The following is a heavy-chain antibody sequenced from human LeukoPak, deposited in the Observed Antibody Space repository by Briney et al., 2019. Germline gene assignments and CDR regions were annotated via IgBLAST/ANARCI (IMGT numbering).Heavy chain of an antibody. V-gene: IGHV3-30-3*01. Sequence: QPGRSLRLSCAASGFTFSSYAMHWARQAPGKGLEWVAVISYDGSNKYYADSVKGRFTISRDNSKNTLYLQMNSLRAEDTAVYYCARGSSGWLDVHFDYWGQGTLVTVSS. CDR1: GFTFSSYA. J-gene: IGHJ4*02. CDR3: ARGSSGWLDVHFDY. D-gene: IGHD6-19*01. CDR2: ISYDGSNK.